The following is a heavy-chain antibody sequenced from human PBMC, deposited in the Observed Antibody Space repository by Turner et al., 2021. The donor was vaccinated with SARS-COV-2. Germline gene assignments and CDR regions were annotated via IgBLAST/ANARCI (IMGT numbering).Heavy chain of an antibody. J-gene: IGHJ4*02. CDR1: GYTLIELS. D-gene: IGHD3-10*01. CDR3: ASSFSVRGVKGDFDY. CDR2: FDPEDAET. Sequence: QVQLVQSGAEVKKPGASVKVSCKLSGYTLIELSMPWVRQAPGKGLEWMGGFDPEDAETIYAQKFQGRVTMTEDTSTDTAYMELSSLRSEDTAVYYCASSFSVRGVKGDFDYWGQGTLVTVSS. V-gene: IGHV1-24*01.